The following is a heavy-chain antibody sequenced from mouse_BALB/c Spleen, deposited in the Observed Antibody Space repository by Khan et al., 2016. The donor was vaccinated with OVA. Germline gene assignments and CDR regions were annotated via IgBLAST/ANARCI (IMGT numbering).Heavy chain of an antibody. Sequence: EVKLVESGGDLVEPGGSLKLSCAASGFTFSTYGMSWVRQTPDKRLEWVATISTGGHYTYYPDSVKGRFTISRDNAKNTLYLQMTSLKSEDTAMFYCVRLAYYYDSEGFAYWGQGTLVTVSA. CDR3: VRLAYYYDSEGFAY. CDR2: ISTGGHYT. CDR1: GFTFSTYG. V-gene: IGHV5-6*01. J-gene: IGHJ3*01. D-gene: IGHD1-1*01.